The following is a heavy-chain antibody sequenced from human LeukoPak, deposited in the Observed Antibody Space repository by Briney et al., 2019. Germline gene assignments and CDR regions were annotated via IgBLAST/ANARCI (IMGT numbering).Heavy chain of an antibody. D-gene: IGHD3-22*01. J-gene: IGHJ4*02. Sequence: SETLSLTCAVYGGSFSGYYWSWIRQPPGKGLEWIGYIYYSGSTNYNPSLKSRVTISVDTSKNQFSLKLSSVTAADTAVYYCARHDHSGYYYDYWGQGTLVTVSS. V-gene: IGHV4-59*08. CDR1: GGSFSGYY. CDR2: IYYSGST. CDR3: ARHDHSGYYYDY.